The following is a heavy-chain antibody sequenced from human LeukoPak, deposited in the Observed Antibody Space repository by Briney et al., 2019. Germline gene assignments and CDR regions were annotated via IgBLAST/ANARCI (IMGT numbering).Heavy chain of an antibody. CDR1: GFTFSSYS. Sequence: GGSLRLSCAASGFTFSSYSMNWVRQAPGKGLEWVSSISSSTSYIYYADSVKGRFTIPRDNAKNSLYLQMNSLRAEDTAVYYCARDGSGYDWGRYYFDYWGQGTLVTVSS. CDR3: ARDGSGYDWGRYYFDY. D-gene: IGHD5-12*01. V-gene: IGHV3-21*01. J-gene: IGHJ4*02. CDR2: ISSSTSYI.